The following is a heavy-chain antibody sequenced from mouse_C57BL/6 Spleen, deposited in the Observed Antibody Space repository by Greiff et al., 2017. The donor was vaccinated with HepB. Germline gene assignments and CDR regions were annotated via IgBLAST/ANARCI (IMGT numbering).Heavy chain of an antibody. D-gene: IGHD2-5*01. CDR2: INPSSGYT. J-gene: IGHJ2*01. CDR1: GYTFTSYW. Sequence: QVQLQQSGAELAKPGASVKLSCKASGYTFTSYWMHWVKQRPGQGLEWIGYINPSSGYTKYNQKFKDKATLTADKSSSTAYMQLSSLTYEDSAVYYCAGSNYEGGYYFDYWGQGTTLTVSS. V-gene: IGHV1-7*01. CDR3: AGSNYEGGYYFDY.